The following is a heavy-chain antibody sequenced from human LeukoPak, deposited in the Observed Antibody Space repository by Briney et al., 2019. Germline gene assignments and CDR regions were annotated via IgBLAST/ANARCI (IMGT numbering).Heavy chain of an antibody. V-gene: IGHV3-23*01. D-gene: IGHD4-17*01. J-gene: IGHJ4*02. CDR3: AKADYGDYELSFDY. CDR1: GFTFSIYA. Sequence: GGSLRLSCAVSGFTFSIYAMSWVRQAPGKGLEWVSTISGSGGSTYYADSVKGRFTISRDNSKNTLFLQMNSLRAEDTAVYYFAKADYGDYELSFDYWGQGTLVTVSS. CDR2: ISGSGGST.